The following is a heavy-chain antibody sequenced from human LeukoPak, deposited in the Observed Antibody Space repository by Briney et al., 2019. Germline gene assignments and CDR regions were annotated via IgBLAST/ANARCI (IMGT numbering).Heavy chain of an antibody. V-gene: IGHV3-30*03. J-gene: IGHJ5*02. CDR3: ARPLMYYYGAETYFWFDP. D-gene: IGHD3-10*01. Sequence: GGSLRRSCAASGFTFSSYGMHWVRQAPGKGLEWVALISYDGSNKYYADSVKGRFTISRDNSKNTLYLQMNSLRVEDTAVYYCARPLMYYYGAETYFWFDPWGQGTLVTVSS. CDR1: GFTFSSYG. CDR2: ISYDGSNK.